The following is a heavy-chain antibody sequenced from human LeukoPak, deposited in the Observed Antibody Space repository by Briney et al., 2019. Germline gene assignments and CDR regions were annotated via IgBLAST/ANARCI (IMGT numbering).Heavy chain of an antibody. D-gene: IGHD2-2*01. J-gene: IGHJ6*02. Sequence: GGSLRLSRAASGFTFSSYSMNWVRQAPGKGLEWVSSISSSSSYIYYADSVKGRFTISRDSAKNSLYLQMNSLRAEDTAVYYCARGFVVVPAARRYYGMDVWGQGTTVTVSS. CDR1: GFTFSSYS. CDR3: ARGFVVVPAARRYYGMDV. V-gene: IGHV3-21*01. CDR2: ISSSSSYI.